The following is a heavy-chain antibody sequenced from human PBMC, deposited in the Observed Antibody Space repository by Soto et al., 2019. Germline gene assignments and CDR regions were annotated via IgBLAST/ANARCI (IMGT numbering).Heavy chain of an antibody. CDR2: INSYGSST. V-gene: IGHV3-74*01. CDR3: AREAGAAGRSDGTFDP. J-gene: IGHJ5*02. CDR1: GFTFSTLW. D-gene: IGHD6-13*01. Sequence: PGGSLRLSRAASGFTFSTLWMHWVRQAPGKGLVWVSRINSYGSSTSYADSVKGRFTISRDNAKDTLYLQMNSLRAEDTAVYYCAREAGAAGRSDGTFDPWGQGTLVTVSS.